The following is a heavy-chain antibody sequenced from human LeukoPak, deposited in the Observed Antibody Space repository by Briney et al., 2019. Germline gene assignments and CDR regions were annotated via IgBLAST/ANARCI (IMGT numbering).Heavy chain of an antibody. J-gene: IGHJ4*02. D-gene: IGHD3-10*01. V-gene: IGHV4-59*01. Sequence: PSETLSLTCTVSGGSISSYYWSWIRQPPGEGLEWIGDIYYSGSTNYNPSLKSRVTISVDTSKNQFSLKLSSVTAADTAVYYCAREEDADGSGRGIDYWGQGTLVTVSP. CDR3: AREEDADGSGRGIDY. CDR1: GGSISSYY. CDR2: IYYSGST.